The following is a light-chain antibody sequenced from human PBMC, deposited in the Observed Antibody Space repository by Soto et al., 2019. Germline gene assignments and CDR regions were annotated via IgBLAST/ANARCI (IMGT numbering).Light chain of an antibody. CDR2: DNN. J-gene: IGLJ2*01. V-gene: IGLV1-40*01. CDR3: RSSCGRMNAAVV. Sequence: QSVLTQPPSVSGAPGQRVTISCTGSSTDLGAGFDVHWYQQFPGAAPKLLIYDNNKRPSVVPDRFSGSKAGTSAALAIIGVHEEDDEDDYCRSSCGRMNAAVVFGGGTKLTVL. CDR1: STDLGAGFD.